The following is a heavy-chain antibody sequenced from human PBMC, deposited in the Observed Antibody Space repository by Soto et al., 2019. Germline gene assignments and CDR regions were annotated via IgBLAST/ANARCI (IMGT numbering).Heavy chain of an antibody. CDR2: INPNSGGT. Sequence: ASVKVSCKASGYTFTGYYMHWVRQAPGQGLEWMGWINPNSGGTNYAQKFQGWVTMTRDTSISTAYMELSRLRSDDTAVYYCARSRTEVAEYYFDYWGQGTLVTVSS. CDR1: GYTFTGYY. J-gene: IGHJ4*02. V-gene: IGHV1-2*04. CDR3: ARSRTEVAEYYFDY. D-gene: IGHD6-19*01.